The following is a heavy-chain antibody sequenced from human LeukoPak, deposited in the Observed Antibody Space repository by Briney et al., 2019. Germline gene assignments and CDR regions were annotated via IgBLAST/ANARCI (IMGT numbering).Heavy chain of an antibody. J-gene: IGHJ6*03. D-gene: IGHD3-3*01. CDR3: ARDGEVTIFGVVITYYMDV. CDR2: INPNSGGT. CDR1: GYTFTGYY. Sequence: ASVTVSCTASGYTFTGYYMHWVRQAPGQGLEWMGWINPNSGGTNYAQKFQGRVTMTRDTSISTAYMELSRLRSDDTAVYYCARDGEVTIFGVVITYYMDVWGKGTTVTVSS. V-gene: IGHV1-2*02.